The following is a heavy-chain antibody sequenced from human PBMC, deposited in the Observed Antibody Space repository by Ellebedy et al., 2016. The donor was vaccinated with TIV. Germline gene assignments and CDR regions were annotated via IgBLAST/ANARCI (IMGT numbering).Heavy chain of an antibody. V-gene: IGHV3-66*01. Sequence: PGGSLRLSCAASGFTVSSNYISWVRQAPGKGLEWVSVIYSGGATSYADSVKGRFTISRDNSKNTLYLQMNSQRVEDTAVYYCARKYIYGCDWGQGTLVTVSS. CDR3: ARKYIYGCD. CDR1: GFTVSSNY. J-gene: IGHJ4*02. CDR2: IYSGGAT. D-gene: IGHD5-18*01.